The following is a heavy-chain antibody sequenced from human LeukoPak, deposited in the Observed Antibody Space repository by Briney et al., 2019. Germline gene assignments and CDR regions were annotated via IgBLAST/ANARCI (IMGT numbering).Heavy chain of an antibody. J-gene: IGHJ4*02. CDR2: IYCSGST. CDR1: GGSISSYY. CDR3: ARQTGSGLFILP. V-gene: IGHV4-59*01. D-gene: IGHD3/OR15-3a*01. Sequence: SETLSLTCTVSGGSISSYYWSWIRQPPGKGLEWIGYIYCSGSTNYNPSLKSRVTISVDTSKNQFSLKLSSVTAADTAVYYCARQTGSGLFILPGGQGTLVTVSS.